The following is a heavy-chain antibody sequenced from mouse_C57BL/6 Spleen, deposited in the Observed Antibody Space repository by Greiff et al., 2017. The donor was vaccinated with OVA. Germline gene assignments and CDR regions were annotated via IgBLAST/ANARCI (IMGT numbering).Heavy chain of an antibody. J-gene: IGHJ2*01. Sequence: QVQLQQPGAELVRPGSSVKLSCKASGYTFTSYWMDWVKQRPGQGLEWIGIIYPSDSETHYNQKFKDKATLTVDKSSSTAYMQLSSLTSEDSAVYYCARGGLDYWGQGTTLTVSS. CDR2: IYPSDSET. CDR3: ARGGLDY. V-gene: IGHV1-61*01. CDR1: GYTFTSYW. D-gene: IGHD1-1*02.